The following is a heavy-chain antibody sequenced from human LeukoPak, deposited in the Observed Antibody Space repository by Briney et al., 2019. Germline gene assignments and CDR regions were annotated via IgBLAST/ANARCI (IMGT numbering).Heavy chain of an antibody. CDR3: ARENIYSGYDSYFDY. D-gene: IGHD5-12*01. CDR1: GYTFTNYG. J-gene: IGHJ4*02. CDR2: RSAYNGNT. Sequence: ASVKVSCKASGYTFTNYGITWVRQAPGQGLEWMGWRSAYNGNTKYAQTLQGRVTMTTDTSTSTAYMELRSLRSDDTAVYYCARENIYSGYDSYFDYWGQGTLVTVSS. V-gene: IGHV1-18*01.